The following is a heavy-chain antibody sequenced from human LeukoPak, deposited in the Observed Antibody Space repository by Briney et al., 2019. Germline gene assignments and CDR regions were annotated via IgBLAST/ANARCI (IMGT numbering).Heavy chain of an antibody. CDR1: GFTLSSYG. CDR3: AKDEWVAAAGTALTWYYYGMDV. D-gene: IGHD6-13*01. Sequence: GGSLRLSCAASGFTLSSYGMHWVRQAPGKGLEWVAFIRYDGSNKYYADSVKGRFTISRDNSNNTLYLQMNSLRAEDTAVYYCAKDEWVAAAGTALTWYYYGMDVWGQGTTVTVSS. CDR2: IRYDGSNK. V-gene: IGHV3-30*02. J-gene: IGHJ6*02.